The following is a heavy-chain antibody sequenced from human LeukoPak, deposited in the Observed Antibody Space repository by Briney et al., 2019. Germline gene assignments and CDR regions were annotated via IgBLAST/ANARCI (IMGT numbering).Heavy chain of an antibody. CDR3: ARVSGVDYYMDV. CDR1: GFTFSSYA. V-gene: IGHV3-23*01. CDR2: ISGSGGST. J-gene: IGHJ6*03. D-gene: IGHD3-10*01. Sequence: GGSLRLSCAASGFTFSSYAMSWVRQAPGKGLEWVSAISGSGGSTYYADSVKGRFTISRDNSKNTLYLQMNSLRAEDTAVYYCARVSGVDYYMDVWGKGTTVTVSS.